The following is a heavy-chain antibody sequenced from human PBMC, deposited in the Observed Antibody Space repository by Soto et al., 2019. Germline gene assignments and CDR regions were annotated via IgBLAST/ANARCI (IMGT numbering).Heavy chain of an antibody. CDR2: INPSGGST. D-gene: IGHD6-19*01. V-gene: IGHV1-46*01. J-gene: IGHJ2*01. Sequence: QVQLVQSGAEVKKPGASVKVSCKASGYTFTSYYMHWVRQAPGQGLEWMGIINPSGGSTSYAQKFQGRVTMTRDKSTSTVYMELRSLRSEDTAVYYNARVVVDGYGPRYFDLWGRGTLVTVSS. CDR1: GYTFTSYY. CDR3: ARVVVDGYGPRYFDL.